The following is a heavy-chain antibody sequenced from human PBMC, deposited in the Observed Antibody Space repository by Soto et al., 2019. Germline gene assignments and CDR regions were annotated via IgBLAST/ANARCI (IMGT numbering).Heavy chain of an antibody. CDR3: SLVLIDNNWFDP. CDR1: GYTFTSYG. D-gene: IGHD3-22*01. Sequence: ASVKVSRKASGYTFTSYGISWVRQAPGQGLEWMGWISAYNGNTNYAQKLQRRVTMTTDTSTSTAYMELRSLRSDDTAGYYCSLVLIDNNWFDPCGQGNLVTVSS. J-gene: IGHJ5*02. V-gene: IGHV1-18*01. CDR2: ISAYNGNT.